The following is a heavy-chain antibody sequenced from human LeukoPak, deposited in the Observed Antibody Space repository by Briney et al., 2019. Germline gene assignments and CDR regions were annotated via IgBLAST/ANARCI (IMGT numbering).Heavy chain of an antibody. V-gene: IGHV3-48*01. J-gene: IGHJ3*02. Sequence: PGGSLRLSCAASGFTFSSYSMNWVRQAPGKGLEWISYISSSSSTIYYADSVKGRFTISRDNAKNSLYLQMNSLRAEDTAVYYCAKDPSSGPYRDGFDIWGQGTVVTVSS. D-gene: IGHD3-22*01. CDR1: GFTFSSYS. CDR2: ISSSSSTI. CDR3: AKDPSSGPYRDGFDI.